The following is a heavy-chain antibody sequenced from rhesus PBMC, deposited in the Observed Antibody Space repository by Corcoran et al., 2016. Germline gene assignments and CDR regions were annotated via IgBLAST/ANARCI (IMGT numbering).Heavy chain of an antibody. CDR3: ARTSSGGWSYDY. V-gene: IGHV4-73*01. CDR2: ICGSSGST. J-gene: IGHJ4*01. D-gene: IGHD6-37*01. Sequence: QVQLQQWGEGLVKPSETLSLTCAVYGGSISGYYYWSWIRQPPGKGLEWIGYICGSSGSTYYNPSLKGRVTISTNTAKNQFSLKLSSVAAADTAVYYCARTSSGGWSYDYWGQGILVTVSS. CDR1: GGSISGYY.